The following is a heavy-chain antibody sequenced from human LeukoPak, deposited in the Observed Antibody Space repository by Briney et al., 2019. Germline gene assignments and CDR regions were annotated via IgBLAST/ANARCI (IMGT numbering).Heavy chain of an antibody. CDR1: GFTFAGYG. V-gene: IGHV3-23*01. CDR2: ISNNGGTT. J-gene: IGHJ4*02. CDR3: AKAIYSNGLLHY. D-gene: IGHD4-11*01. Sequence: GSLRLSCAASGFTFAGYGMNWVRQAPGKGLGWVSTISNNGGTTYYADSVKGRFTISRDNSKNTLYLQVNSLRAEDTAVYYCAKAIYSNGLLHYWGQGTLVTDSS.